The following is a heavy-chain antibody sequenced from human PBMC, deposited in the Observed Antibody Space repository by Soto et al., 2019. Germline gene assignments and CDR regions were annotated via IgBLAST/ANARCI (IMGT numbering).Heavy chain of an antibody. CDR2: IYWDDDK. J-gene: IGHJ4*02. CDR3: AHIPRGGQQLVRGFDY. D-gene: IGHD6-13*01. CDR1: GFSLSTSGVG. V-gene: IGHV2-5*02. Sequence: QITLKESGPTLVKPTQTLTLTCTFSGFSLSTSGVGVGWIRQPPGKALEWLALIYWDDDKRYSPSLKSRLTITKDTSKNQVVLTMTNMDPVDTATYYCAHIPRGGQQLVRGFDYWGQGTLVTVSS.